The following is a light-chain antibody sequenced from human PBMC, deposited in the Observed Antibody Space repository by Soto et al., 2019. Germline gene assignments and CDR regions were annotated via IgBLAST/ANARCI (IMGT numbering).Light chain of an antibody. CDR1: QSIGNN. Sequence: EIVMTQSPATLSVXPXEXATLSCRASQSIGNNLAWYQQKPGQAPRLLIYGASTRATGFPARFSGSGSGTEFTLTISSLQSEDFAVYYCQQYTKWPLTFGGGTKVDIK. CDR2: GAS. V-gene: IGKV3-15*01. J-gene: IGKJ4*01. CDR3: QQYTKWPLT.